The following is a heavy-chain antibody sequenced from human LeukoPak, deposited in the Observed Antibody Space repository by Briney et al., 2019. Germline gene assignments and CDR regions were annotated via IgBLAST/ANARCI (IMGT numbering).Heavy chain of an antibody. CDR3: ARERGYTSGWYLDY. CDR1: GFTFNIYI. J-gene: IGHJ4*02. CDR2: IGPGSNTI. D-gene: IGHD6-19*01. V-gene: IGHV3-48*02. Sequence: PGGSLRLSCAASGFTFNIYIINWVRQAPGKGLEWVSYIGPGSNTIFYADSVKGRFTISRDDAKSSLFLQMNSLRDEDTAVYYCARERGYTSGWYLDYWGQGTLVTVSS.